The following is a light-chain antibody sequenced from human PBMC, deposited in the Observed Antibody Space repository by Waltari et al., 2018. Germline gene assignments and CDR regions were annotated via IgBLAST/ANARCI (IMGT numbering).Light chain of an antibody. CDR2: DAA. CDR3: QMYVRLPVT. V-gene: IGKV3D-11*03. J-gene: IGKJ1*01. CDR1: RQVGGN. Sequence: SWAGRQVGGNLARCYRKPGQTPRLLIYDAANRVTGIAARFSGSGAGTAFSLTISRLEPEDVAVYYCQMYVRLPVTFGQGTKVEIK.